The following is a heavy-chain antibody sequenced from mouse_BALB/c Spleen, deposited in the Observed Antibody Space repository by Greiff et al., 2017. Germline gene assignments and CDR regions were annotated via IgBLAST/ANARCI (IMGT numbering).Heavy chain of an antibody. CDR3: ARRSSSYYGNPYYFDY. CDR1: GFTFSSFG. D-gene: IGHD2-10*01. V-gene: IGHV5-17*02. Sequence: EVQRVESGGGLVQPGGSRKLSCAASGFTFSSFGMHWVRQAPEKGLEWVAYISSGSSTIYYADTVKGRFTISRDNPKNTLFLQMTSLRSEDTAMYYCARRSSSYYGNPYYFDYWGQGTTLTVSS. CDR2: ISSGSSTI. J-gene: IGHJ2*01.